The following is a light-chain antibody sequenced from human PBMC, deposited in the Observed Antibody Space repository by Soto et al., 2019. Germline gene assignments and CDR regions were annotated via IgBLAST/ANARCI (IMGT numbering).Light chain of an antibody. Sequence: QSVLTQPPSVSAAPGQKGTISCSGTTSNVANNFVSWYQQFPGKAPKLLIYDDIRRPSGIPDRFSASKSVTSATLGITGLQTGDEADYYCGSWDSSLTANVFGTGTKLTVL. V-gene: IGLV1-51*01. CDR3: GSWDSSLTANV. CDR2: DDI. J-gene: IGLJ1*01. CDR1: TSNVANNF.